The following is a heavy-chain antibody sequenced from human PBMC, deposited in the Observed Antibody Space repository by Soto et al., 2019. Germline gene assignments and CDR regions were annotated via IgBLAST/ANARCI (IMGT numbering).Heavy chain of an antibody. CDR2: IYPGDSDT. V-gene: IGHV5-51*01. CDR3: ARLGVGDNWFDP. J-gene: IGHJ5*02. D-gene: IGHD3-10*01. Sequence: PXEXLKSSCKCSGYXFTSYLLAWVRQMPGKGLEWMGIIYPGDSDTRYSPSFQGQVTISAGKYISTAYLQWSSLQASDNAMYYCARLGVGDNWFDPWGQGTLCTVSS. CDR1: GYXFTSYL.